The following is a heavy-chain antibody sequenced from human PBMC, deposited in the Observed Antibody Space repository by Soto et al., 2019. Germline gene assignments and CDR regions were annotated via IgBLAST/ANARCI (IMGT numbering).Heavy chain of an antibody. CDR1: GFTFRSYA. CDR2: ISYDGNNK. Sequence: PGGSLRLSCAASGFTFRSYAMHWVRQAPGKGLEWVAVISYDGNNKKYADSVKGRFTIARDNSKNTLYLLMSSLRSEDTAVYYCARSVLVVAATWGTNWFDPWGQGTLVTVSS. V-gene: IGHV3-30-3*01. CDR3: ARSVLVVAATWGTNWFDP. D-gene: IGHD2-15*01. J-gene: IGHJ5*02.